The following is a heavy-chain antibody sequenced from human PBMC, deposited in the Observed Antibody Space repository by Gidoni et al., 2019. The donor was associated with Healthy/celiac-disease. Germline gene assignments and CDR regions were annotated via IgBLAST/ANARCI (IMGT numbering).Heavy chain of an antibody. J-gene: IGHJ4*02. CDR1: GFAFSSYA. D-gene: IGHD1-26*01. Sequence: EVQLLDSGGGLVQPGGSLRPSCAASGFAFSSYAMSWVRQAPGKGLEWVSAISGSGGSTYYADSVKGRFTISRDNSKNTLYLQMDSLRAEDTAVYYCTKDRRIVGAIYCFDYWAQGTLVTVSS. V-gene: IGHV3-23*01. CDR2: ISGSGGST. CDR3: TKDRRIVGAIYCFDY.